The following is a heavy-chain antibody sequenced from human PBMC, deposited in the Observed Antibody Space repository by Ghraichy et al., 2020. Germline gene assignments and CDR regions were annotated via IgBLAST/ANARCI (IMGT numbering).Heavy chain of an antibody. V-gene: IGHV4-39*01. Sequence: SETPSLTCTVSGSNNYYWDWIRQPPGKGLEWIGSIYYRGTTYYSPSLKSRVTISVDTSKNEFSLNLSSVTAADTAVYYCARRARTHFDYWGQGTLVTVSS. J-gene: IGHJ4*02. CDR3: ARRARTHFDY. CDR2: IYYRGTT. CDR1: GSNNYY.